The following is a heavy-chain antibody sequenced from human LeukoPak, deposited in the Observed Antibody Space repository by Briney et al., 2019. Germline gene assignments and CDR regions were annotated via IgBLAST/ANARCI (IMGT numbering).Heavy chain of an antibody. CDR1: GGSISSSSYY. Sequence: PSETLSLTCTVSGGSISSSSYYWGWIRQPPGKGLEWIGSIYYSGSTYYNPSLKSRVTISVDTSKNQFSLKLSSVTAADTAVYYCARGRMTTVTTADAFDIWGKGTTVTVSS. CDR2: IYYSGST. CDR3: ARGRMTTVTTADAFDI. J-gene: IGHJ3*02. V-gene: IGHV4-39*07. D-gene: IGHD4-17*01.